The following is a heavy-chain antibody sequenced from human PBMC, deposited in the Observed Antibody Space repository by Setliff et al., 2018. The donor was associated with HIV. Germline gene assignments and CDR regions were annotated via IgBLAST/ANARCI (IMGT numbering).Heavy chain of an antibody. CDR3: ASLLPDYGGNSGVY. V-gene: IGHV1-3*01. CDR2: INAGNGNT. CDR1: GYTFTEYT. J-gene: IGHJ4*02. D-gene: IGHD4-17*01. Sequence: ASVKVSCKTAGYTFTEYTLHWVRQAPGQRLEWMGWINAGNGNTKYSQKFQGRVTITRDTSACTAHMELSSLRSEDTAVYYCASLLPDYGGNSGVYWGQGTLVTVSS.